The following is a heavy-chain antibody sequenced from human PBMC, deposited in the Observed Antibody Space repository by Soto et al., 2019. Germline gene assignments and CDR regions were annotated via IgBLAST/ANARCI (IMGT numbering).Heavy chain of an antibody. J-gene: IGHJ5*02. CDR2: ITAYNGNT. D-gene: IGHD3-10*01. CDR3: ARGVGSGSYYNQYNWFDP. Sequence: ASVKVSCKAFGYTFTSYAMHWVRQAPGQRLEWMGWITAYNGNTKYSQKFQGRVTMNTDTSTSTAYMELRSLRSDDTAVYYCARGVGSGSYYNQYNWFDPWGQGTLVTVSS. V-gene: IGHV1-3*01. CDR1: GYTFTSYA.